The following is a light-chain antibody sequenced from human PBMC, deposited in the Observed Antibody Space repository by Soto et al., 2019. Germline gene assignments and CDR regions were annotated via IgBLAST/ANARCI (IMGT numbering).Light chain of an antibody. V-gene: IGKV3-15*01. J-gene: IGKJ4*01. CDR2: DAS. Sequence: EIVMTQSPATLSVSPGERATLSCRASQSVATNLAWYQQTPGQAPRVVIYDASTRATVIPDRFSGSGSGTDFTLTISRLEPEDFAVYFCQQYATSPLAFGGGTKVDI. CDR3: QQYATSPLA. CDR1: QSVATN.